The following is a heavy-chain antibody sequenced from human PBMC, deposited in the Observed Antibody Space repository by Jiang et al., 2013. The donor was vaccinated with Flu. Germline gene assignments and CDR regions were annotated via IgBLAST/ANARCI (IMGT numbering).Heavy chain of an antibody. Sequence: GAEVKKPGSSVKVSCKASGGTFSSYAISWVRQAPGQGLEWMGGIIPIFGTANYAQKFQGRVTITADESTSTAYMELSSLRSEDTAVYYCARELRGTYRDGYRLNSGYFDYWGQGTLVTVSS. CDR3: ARELRGTYRDGYRLNSGYFDY. V-gene: IGHV1-69*01. J-gene: IGHJ4*02. D-gene: IGHD5-24*01. CDR2: IIPIFGTA. CDR1: GGTFSSYA.